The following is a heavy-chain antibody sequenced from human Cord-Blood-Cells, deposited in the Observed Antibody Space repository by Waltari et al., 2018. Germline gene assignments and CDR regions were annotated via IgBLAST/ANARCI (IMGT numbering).Heavy chain of an antibody. Sequence: EVQLVESGGGLVQPGGSLRLSCAASGFTFSSYSMNWVRQAPGKGLECVSYISSSSSTIYYADSVKGRFTSSRDNAKNALYLQMNSLRDEDTAVYYCASVDDYWGQGTLVTVSS. V-gene: IGHV3-48*02. CDR2: ISSSSSTI. CDR3: ASVDDY. CDR1: GFTFSSYS. J-gene: IGHJ4*02. D-gene: IGHD2-21*01.